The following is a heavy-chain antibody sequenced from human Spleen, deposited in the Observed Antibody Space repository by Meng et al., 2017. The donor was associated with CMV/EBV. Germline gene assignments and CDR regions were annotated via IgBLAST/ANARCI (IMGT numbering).Heavy chain of an antibody. CDR2: IYYSGST. J-gene: IGHJ5*02. Sequence: SETLSLTCNVSGGAVSSGSHYWNWIRQPPGKGLEWIGYIYYSGSTNYNPSLKSRVTISVDTSKNQFSLKLSSVTAADTAVYYCARESDEEYRAFDPWGQGTLVTVSS. V-gene: IGHV4-61*01. CDR1: GGAVSSGSHY. CDR3: ARESDEEYRAFDP. D-gene: IGHD2-2*01.